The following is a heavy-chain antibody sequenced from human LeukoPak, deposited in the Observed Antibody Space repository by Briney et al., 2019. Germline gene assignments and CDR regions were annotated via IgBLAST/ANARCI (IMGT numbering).Heavy chain of an antibody. J-gene: IGHJ4*02. Sequence: KSGGSLRLSCAASGFTFSSYSMNWVRQAPGKGLEWVSSISSSSSYIYYADSVKGRFTISRDNAKNSLYLQMNSLRAEDTAVYYCARGGVGATDLDYWGQGTLVTVSS. CDR3: ARGGVGATDLDY. V-gene: IGHV3-21*01. D-gene: IGHD1-26*01. CDR1: GFTFSSYS. CDR2: ISSSSSYI.